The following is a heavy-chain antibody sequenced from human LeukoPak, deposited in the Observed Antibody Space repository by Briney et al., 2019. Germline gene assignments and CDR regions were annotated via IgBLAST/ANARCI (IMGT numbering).Heavy chain of an antibody. Sequence: QPGGSLRLSCAASGFTFSSYAMSWVRQAPGKGLEWVSAISGSGGSTYYADSVKGRFTISRDNSKNTLYLQMNSLRAEDTAVYYCARSKSGPRYLPYYGMDVWGQGTTVTVSS. V-gene: IGHV3-23*01. CDR3: ARSKSGPRYLPYYGMDV. CDR1: GFTFSSYA. CDR2: ISGSGGST. D-gene: IGHD1-14*01. J-gene: IGHJ6*02.